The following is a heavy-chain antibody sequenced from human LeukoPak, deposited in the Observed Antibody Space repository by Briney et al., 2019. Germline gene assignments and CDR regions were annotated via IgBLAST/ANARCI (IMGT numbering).Heavy chain of an antibody. J-gene: IGHJ5*02. CDR2: IHYSGST. D-gene: IGHD6-13*01. V-gene: IGHV4-31*03. CDR3: ARYLQQLSGFDP. Sequence: PSQTLSLTCTVSGGSISSGGYYWSWIRQHPGKGLEWIGYIHYSGSTYYNPSLKSRVTISVDTSKNQFSLKLSSVTAADTAVYYCARYLQQLSGFDPWGQGTLVTVSS. CDR1: GGSISSGGYY.